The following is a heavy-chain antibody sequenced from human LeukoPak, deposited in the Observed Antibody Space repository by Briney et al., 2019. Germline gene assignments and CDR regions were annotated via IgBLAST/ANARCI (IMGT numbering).Heavy chain of an antibody. CDR3: ARDSGNWNIDY. CDR1: GFSVSTIHYY. Sequence: PSETLSLTCAVSGFSVSTIHYYWGWVRQSPRKGLEWIASIDHGGGIHCIPSLQSRLTISRDTSNNHFSLRLSSVTAADTAVYYCARDSGNWNIDYWGRGILVTVSS. J-gene: IGHJ4*02. D-gene: IGHD1/OR15-1a*01. V-gene: IGHV4-38-2*02. CDR2: IDHGGGI.